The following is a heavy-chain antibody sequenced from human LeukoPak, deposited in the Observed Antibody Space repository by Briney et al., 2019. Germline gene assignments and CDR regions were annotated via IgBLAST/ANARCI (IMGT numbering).Heavy chain of an antibody. CDR2: IKSKTDGGTT. J-gene: IGHJ4*02. D-gene: IGHD3-22*01. Sequence: GRSLRLSCAASGFTFSSYAMHWVRQAPGKGLEWVGRIKSKTDGGTTDYAAPVKGRFTISRDDSKNTLYLQTNSLKTEDTAVYYCTTRVYDRTPLDGFDYWGQGTLVTVSS. CDR1: GFTFSSYA. CDR3: TTRVYDRTPLDGFDY. V-gene: IGHV3-15*01.